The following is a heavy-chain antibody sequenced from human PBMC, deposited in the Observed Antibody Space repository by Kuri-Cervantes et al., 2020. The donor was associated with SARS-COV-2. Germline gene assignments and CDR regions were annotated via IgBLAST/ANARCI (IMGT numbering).Heavy chain of an antibody. Sequence: GGSLRLSCAASGFTFSSYTMNWVRQAPGKGLEWVSSISSRSNYIYYADSVEGRFTISRDSANNSLSLQMYSLRAEDTAVYYCARFSYSSSNEGIYHYCGMDVWDQGTTVTVSS. CDR2: ISSRSNYI. CDR1: GFTFSSYT. V-gene: IGHV3-21*01. J-gene: IGHJ6*02. CDR3: ARFSYSSSNEGIYHYCGMDV. D-gene: IGHD6-6*01.